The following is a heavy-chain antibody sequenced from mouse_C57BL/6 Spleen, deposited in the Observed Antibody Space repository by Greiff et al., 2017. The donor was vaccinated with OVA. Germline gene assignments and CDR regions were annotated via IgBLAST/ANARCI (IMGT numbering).Heavy chain of an antibody. CDR1: GYTFTDYN. V-gene: IGHV1-22*01. CDR3: ARDGDYGRGYFDY. Sequence: VQLKQSGPELVKPGASVKMSCKASGYTFTDYNMHWVKQSHGKSLEWIGYINPNNGGTSYNQKFKGKATLTVNKSSSTAYMELRSLTSEDSAVYYCARDGDYGRGYFDYWGQGTTLTVSS. D-gene: IGHD2-4*01. J-gene: IGHJ2*01. CDR2: INPNNGGT.